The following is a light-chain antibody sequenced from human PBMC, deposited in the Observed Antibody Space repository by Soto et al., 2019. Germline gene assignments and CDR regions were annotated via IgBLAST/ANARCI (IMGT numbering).Light chain of an antibody. CDR3: QHYNSYLEA. CDR2: KAS. V-gene: IGKV1-5*03. CDR1: QSISSW. Sequence: DIQMTQSPSTLSASVNDGVTITCRASQSISSWLAWYQQKPGKAPKLLIYKASTLKSGVPSRFSGSGSGTEFTLTISSLQPDDFATYYCQHYNSYLEAFGQGTKVDIK. J-gene: IGKJ1*01.